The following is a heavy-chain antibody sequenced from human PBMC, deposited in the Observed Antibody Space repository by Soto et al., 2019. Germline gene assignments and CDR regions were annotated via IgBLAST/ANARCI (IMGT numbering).Heavy chain of an antibody. CDR2: VRPYNGDT. D-gene: IGHD3-3*01. J-gene: IGHJ4*02. V-gene: IGHV1-18*04. CDR3: VRRMFYDFLSPYYYFDY. CDR1: GYVLTSFG. Sequence: QVQLVQSGAEVPQPGASVKVSCKTSGYVLTSFGSSWVRQAPGQGLEWMGWVRPYNGDTESAETFHGRGTMTSNTSTTTGYLELEGFRSGDSAVYYCVRRMFYDFLSPYYYFDYWGQGTQVTVSS.